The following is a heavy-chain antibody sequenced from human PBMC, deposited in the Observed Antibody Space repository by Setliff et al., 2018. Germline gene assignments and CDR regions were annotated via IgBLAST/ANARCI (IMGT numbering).Heavy chain of an antibody. CDR2: VTPNGGSA. V-gene: IGHV1-8*01. CDR3: AGGNRDGYIPFEH. Sequence: VASVKVSCKASGYTFNTYEINWVRQAPGQGLEVMGWVTPNGGSAVYSQKFQGRVTMTASTPLSTAYMELTGLTSEDTAVYFCAGGNRDGYIPFEHWGQGTRVTVSS. CDR1: GYTFNTYE. D-gene: IGHD5-12*01. J-gene: IGHJ4*02.